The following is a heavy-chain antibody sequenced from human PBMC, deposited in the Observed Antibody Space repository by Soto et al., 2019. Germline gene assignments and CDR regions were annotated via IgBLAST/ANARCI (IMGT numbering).Heavy chain of an antibody. CDR2: ISGSSSYI. CDR3: ASLVATGY. Sequence: GSLRLSCAASGFTFSSYSMNWVRQAPGKGLEWVSSISGSSSYIYYADSVKGRFTISRDNAKNSLYLQMNSLRAEDTAVYYCASLVATGYWGQGTLVTAPQ. V-gene: IGHV3-21*01. J-gene: IGHJ4*02. CDR1: GFTFSSYS. D-gene: IGHD5-12*01.